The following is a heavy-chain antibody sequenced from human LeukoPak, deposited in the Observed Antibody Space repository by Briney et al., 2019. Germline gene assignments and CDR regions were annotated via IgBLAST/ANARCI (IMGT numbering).Heavy chain of an antibody. CDR1: GGSISSSSYY. CDR3: ARRGNSVLGFDP. Sequence: PSETLSLTCTVSGGSISSSSYYWGWIRRPPGKGLEWIGSIYYSGSTYYNPSLKSRVTISVDTSKNQFSLKLSSVTAADTAVYYCARRGNSVLGFDPWGQGTLVTVSS. CDR2: IYYSGST. J-gene: IGHJ5*02. V-gene: IGHV4-39*07. D-gene: IGHD4-23*01.